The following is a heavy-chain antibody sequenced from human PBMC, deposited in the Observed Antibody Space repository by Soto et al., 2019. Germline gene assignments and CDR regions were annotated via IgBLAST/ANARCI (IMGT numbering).Heavy chain of an antibody. V-gene: IGHV4-38-2*02. J-gene: IGHJ3*02. CDR1: GYSISTAYY. Sequence: SETLSLTCAVSGYSISTAYYWGWIRQPPGKGLEWIGNIYHSGSTYYNPSIKSRVTMSVDTSQNHFSLNLNSVTAADTAIYYCARERQDAFDICGQGTMVTVSS. CDR3: ARERQDAFDI. CDR2: IYHSGST.